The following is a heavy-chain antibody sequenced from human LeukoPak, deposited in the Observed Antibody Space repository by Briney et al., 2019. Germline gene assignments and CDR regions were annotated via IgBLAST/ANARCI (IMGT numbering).Heavy chain of an antibody. Sequence: PGGSLRLSCAASGFTFSDYSMNWVRQAPGKGLEWVASVNTVSSYIYYADSMRGRFTISRDNAKNSLFLQMNSLRAEDTAVYYCAMTLVGTTTVDYWGQGTLVTVSS. D-gene: IGHD1-26*01. CDR2: VNTVSSYI. V-gene: IGHV3-21*01. CDR3: AMTLVGTTTVDY. J-gene: IGHJ4*02. CDR1: GFTFSDYS.